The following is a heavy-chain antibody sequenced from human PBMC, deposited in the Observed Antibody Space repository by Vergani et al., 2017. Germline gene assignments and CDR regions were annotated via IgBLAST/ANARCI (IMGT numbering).Heavy chain of an antibody. CDR3: ASSPLTMHYYGSGSYYNGGCYYYYMDV. CDR2: IIPIFGTA. D-gene: IGHD3-10*01. Sequence: QVQLVQSGAEVKKPGSSVKVSCKASGGTFSSYAISWVRQAPGQGLEWMGRIIPIFGTANYAQKFQGRVTITADESTSTAYMALSSLRSEDTAVYYCASSPLTMHYYGSGSYYNGGCYYYYMDVWGKGTTVTVSS. V-gene: IGHV1-69*18. J-gene: IGHJ6*03. CDR1: GGTFSSYA.